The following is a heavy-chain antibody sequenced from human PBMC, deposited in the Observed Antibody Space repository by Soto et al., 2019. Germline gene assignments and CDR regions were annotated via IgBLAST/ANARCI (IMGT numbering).Heavy chain of an antibody. CDR3: ARDAGGRGNGAFDI. J-gene: IGHJ3*02. V-gene: IGHV4-59*01. Sequence: QVQLQESGPGLVKPSETLSLTCTVSGGSINTYYWSWMRQPPGKGLEWIGYIYYRGSTNSNPSLKSRVTISEDTSKNQLSLKLSSVTAADTAVYYCARDAGGRGNGAFDIWGQGTMVTVSS. D-gene: IGHD3-16*01. CDR1: GGSINTYY. CDR2: IYYRGST.